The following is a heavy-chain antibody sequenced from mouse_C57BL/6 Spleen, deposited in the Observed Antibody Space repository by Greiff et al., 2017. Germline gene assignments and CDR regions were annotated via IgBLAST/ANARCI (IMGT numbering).Heavy chain of an antibody. Sequence: EVNLVESGGGLVQPGGSLKLSCAASGFTFSDYYMYWVRQTPEKRLEWVAYISNGGGSTYYPDTVKGRFTISRDNAKNTLYLQMSRLKSEDTAMYYCARRGLRHNYAMDYWGQGTSVTVSS. D-gene: IGHD2-4*01. CDR2: ISNGGGST. V-gene: IGHV5-12*01. CDR1: GFTFSDYY. J-gene: IGHJ4*01. CDR3: ARRGLRHNYAMDY.